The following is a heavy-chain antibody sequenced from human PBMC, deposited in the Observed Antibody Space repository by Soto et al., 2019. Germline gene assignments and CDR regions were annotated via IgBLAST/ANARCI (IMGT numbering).Heavy chain of an antibody. CDR2: FDPEDGET. CDR1: GYTLTELS. Sequence: ASVKVSCKVSGYTLTELSMHWVRQAPGKGLEWMGGFDPEDGETIYAQKFQGRVTMTEDTSTDTAYMELSSLRSEDTAVYYCATTVPLGITGTTDGGWFDPWGQGTLVTAPQ. V-gene: IGHV1-24*01. CDR3: ATTVPLGITGTTDGGWFDP. D-gene: IGHD1-7*01. J-gene: IGHJ5*02.